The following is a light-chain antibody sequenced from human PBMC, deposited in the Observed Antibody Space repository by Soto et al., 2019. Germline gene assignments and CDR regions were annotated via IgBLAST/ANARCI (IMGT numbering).Light chain of an antibody. V-gene: IGKV1-8*01. Sequence: AIRMTQSPSSLSASPGDRVTITCRASQGISSYLVWYQQKPGKAPKLLIYAASTLQSVGPSRCSGSGSGTDFTLTISCLQSEDFATYYCQQYYSYPLYTFGQGTKLEIK. CDR2: AAS. J-gene: IGKJ2*01. CDR3: QQYYSYPLYT. CDR1: QGISSY.